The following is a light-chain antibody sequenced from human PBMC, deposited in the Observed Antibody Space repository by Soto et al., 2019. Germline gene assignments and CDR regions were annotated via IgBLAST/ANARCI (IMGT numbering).Light chain of an antibody. V-gene: IGKV1-9*01. CDR2: GAS. Sequence: DIQLTQSPSFLSASIGDRVTITCRASQGISSYLAWYQQKPGKAPKLLIYGASSLQSGVPSRFSDSGSGTEFTLTISSLQPEDFATYYCQQLNNYPYTFGQGTKLEIK. CDR3: QQLNNYPYT. CDR1: QGISSY. J-gene: IGKJ2*01.